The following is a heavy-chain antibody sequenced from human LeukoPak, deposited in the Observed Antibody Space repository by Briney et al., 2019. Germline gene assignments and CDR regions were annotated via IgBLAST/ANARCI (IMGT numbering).Heavy chain of an antibody. J-gene: IGHJ4*02. V-gene: IGHV3-23*01. D-gene: IGHD5-18*01. Sequence: GGSLRLSCAASGFTFSSYWMHWVRQAPGKGLVWVSVISGSGGSTYYADSVKGRFTISRDNSKNTLYLQMNSLTVEDTAVYYCAKGTTGMAPRGYFDDWGQGTLVTVSS. CDR2: ISGSGGST. CDR3: AKGTTGMAPRGYFDD. CDR1: GFTFSSYW.